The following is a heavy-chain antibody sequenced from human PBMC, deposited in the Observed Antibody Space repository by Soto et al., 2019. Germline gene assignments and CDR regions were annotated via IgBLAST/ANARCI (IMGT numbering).Heavy chain of an antibody. Sequence: XGSRRFTFAASEFAFGHFAMHWFRQAPDLGWEWVAFISYDGSNKYYADSVKGRFTISRDNVNNTLFLQMSSLRVEDTGIYYCARDRQRALVVVAATGGFDAWGQGTLVTVSS. CDR1: EFAFGHFA. V-gene: IGHV3-30-3*01. CDR2: ISYDGSNK. CDR3: ARDRQRALVVVAATGGFDA. J-gene: IGHJ4*02. D-gene: IGHD2-15*01.